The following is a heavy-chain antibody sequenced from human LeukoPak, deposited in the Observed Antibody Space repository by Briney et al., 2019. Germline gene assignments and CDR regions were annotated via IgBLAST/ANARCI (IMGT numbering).Heavy chain of an antibody. V-gene: IGHV3-30-3*01. J-gene: IGHJ4*02. D-gene: IGHD3-22*01. CDR3: ARDMGGGYYDSSFDY. CDR2: ISYDGSNK. CDR1: GFTLSSYA. Sequence: GGSLRLSCAASGFTLSSYAMHWVRQAPGKGLERVAVISYDGSNKYYADSVKGRFTISRDNSKNTLYLQMNSLRAEDTAVYYCARDMGGGYYDSSFDYWGQGTLVTVSS.